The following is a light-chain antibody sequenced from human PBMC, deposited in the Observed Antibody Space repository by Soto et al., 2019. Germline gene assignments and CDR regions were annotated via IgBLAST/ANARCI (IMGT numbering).Light chain of an antibody. Sequence: ENVFTQSPGTLSLSPGEGATHSCRASQSVTKNFLAWYQQKPGQAPRLLIYGASSRPGGIPDRFSGSGSGTDFTLTIPRLEPEDFAVYYCQQYGSSPYTFGHGTKVDIK. CDR2: GAS. CDR3: QQYGSSPYT. CDR1: QSVTKNF. J-gene: IGKJ2*01. V-gene: IGKV3-20*01.